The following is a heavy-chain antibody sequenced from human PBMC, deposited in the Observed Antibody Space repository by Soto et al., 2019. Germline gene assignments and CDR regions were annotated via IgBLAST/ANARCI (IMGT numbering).Heavy chain of an antibody. Sequence: PVRSLRLSCASSVFTFSSYEMNCVRHSPGKWLEWVSYISSSGSTIYYADSVKGRFTISRDNAKNSLYLQMNSLRAEDTAVYYCARNDHHYGMEVWGQGTTFNV. D-gene: IGHD1-1*01. V-gene: IGHV3-48*03. CDR3: ARNDHHYGMEV. CDR1: VFTFSSYE. J-gene: IGHJ6*01. CDR2: ISSSGSTI.